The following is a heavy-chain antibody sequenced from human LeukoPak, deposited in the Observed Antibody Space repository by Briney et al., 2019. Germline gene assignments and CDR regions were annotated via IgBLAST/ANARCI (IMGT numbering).Heavy chain of an antibody. D-gene: IGHD2-15*01. CDR2: ISGSGDTT. CDR1: GFNFSSYA. CDR3: AKDFVAAIDY. Sequence: GGSLRLSCAASGFNFSSYAMTWVRQAPGKGLECVSGISGSGDTTYYADSVKGRFTISRDNSKNTLYLQMNSLRAEDTAVYYCAKDFVAAIDYWGQGTLVTVSS. J-gene: IGHJ4*02. V-gene: IGHV3-23*01.